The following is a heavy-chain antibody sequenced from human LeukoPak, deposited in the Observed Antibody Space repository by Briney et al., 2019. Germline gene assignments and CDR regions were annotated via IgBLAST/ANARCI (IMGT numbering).Heavy chain of an antibody. CDR2: IYYSGST. CDR1: GGSISSSSYY. Sequence: SETLSLTCTVSGGSISSSSYYWGWIRQPPGKGLEWIGSIYYSGSTYYNPSLKSRVTISVDTSKNQFSLKLSSVTAADTAVYYCAGSGGDSSGYGFDYWGQGTLVTVSS. J-gene: IGHJ4*02. CDR3: AGSGGDSSGYGFDY. D-gene: IGHD3-22*01. V-gene: IGHV4-39*07.